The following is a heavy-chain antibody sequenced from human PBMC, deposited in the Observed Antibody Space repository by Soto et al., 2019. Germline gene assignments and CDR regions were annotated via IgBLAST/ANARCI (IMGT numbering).Heavy chain of an antibody. Sequence: ASVKVSCKASGYTFTSYAMHWVRQAPGQRLEWMGWINAGNGNTKYSQKFQGRVTITRDTSASTAYMELSSLRSEDTAVCYCARVPFPSPNYYDSSGSLGMDVWGQGTTVTVSS. CDR1: GYTFTSYA. V-gene: IGHV1-3*01. CDR2: INAGNGNT. CDR3: ARVPFPSPNYYDSSGSLGMDV. D-gene: IGHD3-22*01. J-gene: IGHJ6*02.